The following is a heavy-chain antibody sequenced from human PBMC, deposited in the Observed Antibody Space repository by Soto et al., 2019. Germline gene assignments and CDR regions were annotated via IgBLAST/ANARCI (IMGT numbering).Heavy chain of an antibody. CDR1: GYTFTSYG. CDR2: ISAYNGNT. CDR3: ARDVGRYYYDSSGYHYGMGV. Sequence: QVQLVQSGAEVKKPGASVKVSCKASGYTFTSYGISWVRQAPGQGLEWMGWISAYNGNTNYAQKLQGRVTMTTDTSTSTAYMELRSLRSDDTAVYYCARDVGRYYYDSSGYHYGMGVWGQGTTVTVSS. V-gene: IGHV1-18*04. D-gene: IGHD3-22*01. J-gene: IGHJ6*02.